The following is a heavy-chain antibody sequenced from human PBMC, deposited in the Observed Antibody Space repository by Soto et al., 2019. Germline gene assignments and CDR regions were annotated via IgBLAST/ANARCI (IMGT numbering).Heavy chain of an antibody. J-gene: IGHJ6*03. CDR2: ISAYNGDT. V-gene: IGHV1-18*01. CDR3: ARMVRGSNIDYYHYMDV. Sequence: QVQLVQSGGEVRKPGASVKVSCKASGYTFTSHGISWMRQAPGQGLEWMGWISAYNGDTNYAQKLQGRVTVTTDRSTSTAYMELRSLRSEDTAVYYCARMVRGSNIDYYHYMDVWGKGTTVTVSS. CDR1: GYTFTSHG. D-gene: IGHD3-10*01.